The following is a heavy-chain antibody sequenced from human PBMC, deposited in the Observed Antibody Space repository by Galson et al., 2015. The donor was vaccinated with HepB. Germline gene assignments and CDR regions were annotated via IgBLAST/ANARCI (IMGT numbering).Heavy chain of an antibody. CDR2: ISNNSDYI. CDR1: GFTFSNYS. D-gene: IGHD1-26*01. J-gene: IGHJ4*02. CDR3: AISGSYPQSMDY. Sequence: SLRLSCAVSGFTFSNYSMNWVRQAPGKGLEWVSSISNNSDYIYYADSLKGRFTISRDNSKNTLYLQMNSLRAEDTAVYYCAISGSYPQSMDYWGQGTLVTVSS. V-gene: IGHV3-21*04.